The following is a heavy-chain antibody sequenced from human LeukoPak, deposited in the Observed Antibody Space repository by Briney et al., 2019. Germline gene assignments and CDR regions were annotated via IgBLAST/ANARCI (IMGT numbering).Heavy chain of an antibody. CDR2: INPNSGGT. V-gene: IGHV1-2*02. D-gene: IGHD3-9*01. J-gene: IGHJ5*02. Sequence: ASVKVSCKASGYTFTGYYMHWVRQAPGQGLEWMGWINPNSGGTNYAQKFQGRVTMTRDTSISTAYMELSRVRSDDTAVYSCARQGYDILTGYDNWFDPWGQGTLVTVSS. CDR3: ARQGYDILTGYDNWFDP. CDR1: GYTFTGYY.